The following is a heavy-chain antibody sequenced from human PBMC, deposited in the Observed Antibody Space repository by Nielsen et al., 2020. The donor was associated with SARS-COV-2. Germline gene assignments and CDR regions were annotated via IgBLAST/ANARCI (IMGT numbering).Heavy chain of an antibody. V-gene: IGHV4-34*01. CDR2: INHSGST. CDR3: ARLEDYYYYMDV. CDR1: GGSFSGYY. J-gene: IGHJ6*03. Sequence: SETLSLTCAVYGGSFSGYYWSWIRQPPGKGLEWIGEINHSGSTNYNPSLKSRVTTSVDKSKNQFSLKLSSVTAADTAVYYCARLEDYYYYMDVWGKGTTVTVSS. D-gene: IGHD2-15*01.